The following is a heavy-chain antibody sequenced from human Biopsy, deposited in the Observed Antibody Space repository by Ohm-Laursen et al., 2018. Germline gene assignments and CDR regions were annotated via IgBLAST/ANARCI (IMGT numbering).Heavy chain of an antibody. CDR3: ATKLTGYFHH. V-gene: IGHV1-69*06. CDR2: NIPILGTG. D-gene: IGHD3-9*01. Sequence: SVKVSCNIPGGTFSNYGVNWVRQAPGQGLEWLGGNIPILGTGNYAQKFQDRVTVAADTSTSTATMELRSLRSDDTAVYYCATKLTGYFHHWGQGTLVIVSS. J-gene: IGHJ1*01. CDR1: GGTFSNYG.